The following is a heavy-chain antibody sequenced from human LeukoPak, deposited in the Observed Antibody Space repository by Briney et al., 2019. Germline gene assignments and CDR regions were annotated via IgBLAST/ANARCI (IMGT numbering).Heavy chain of an antibody. CDR2: IWYDGSNK. V-gene: IGHV3-33*01. D-gene: IGHD3-22*01. J-gene: IGHJ4*02. CDR1: GFTFSSYG. CDR3: ARDPPRYHYDGSGYYAY. Sequence: PGRSLRLSSAASGFTFSSYGMHWVRRAPGKGLEWVAVIWYDGSNKYYADSVKGRFTISRDNSKNTLYLQMNSLRAEDTAVYYCARDPPRYHYDGSGYYAYWGQGTLVTVSS.